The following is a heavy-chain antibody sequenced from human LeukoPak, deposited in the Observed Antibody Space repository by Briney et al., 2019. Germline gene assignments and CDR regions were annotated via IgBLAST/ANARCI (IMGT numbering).Heavy chain of an antibody. D-gene: IGHD6-13*01. V-gene: IGHV3-43D*03. J-gene: IGHJ4*02. CDR3: AKDGSSSWSFHPYYFDY. CDR2: ISWDGGST. CDR1: GFTFDDYA. Sequence: GGSLRLSCAASGFTFDDYAMHWVRQAPGKGLEWVSLISWDGGSTYYADSVKGRFTTSRDNSKNSLYLQMNSLRAEDTALYYCAKDGSSSWSFHPYYFDYWGQETLVTVSS.